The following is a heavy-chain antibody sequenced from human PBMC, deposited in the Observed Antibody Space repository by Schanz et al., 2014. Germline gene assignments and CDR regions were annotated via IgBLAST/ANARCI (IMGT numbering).Heavy chain of an antibody. Sequence: EVQLVESGGGLVQPGGSLRLSCAASGFNFRSYPMSWVRQAPGKGLEWVSAISASGGSTYYADSVKGRFTISRDNSKNTLYVQLNSLRAEDTAVYYCVRDTDYHFDYWGQGTLVTVSS. CDR1: GFNFRSYP. V-gene: IGHV3-23*04. J-gene: IGHJ4*02. D-gene: IGHD4-17*01. CDR3: VRDTDYHFDY. CDR2: ISASGGST.